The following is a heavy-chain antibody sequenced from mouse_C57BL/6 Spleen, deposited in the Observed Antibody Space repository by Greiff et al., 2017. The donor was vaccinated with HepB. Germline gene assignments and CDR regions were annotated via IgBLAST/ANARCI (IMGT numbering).Heavy chain of an antibody. CDR2: INPSSGYT. CDR1: GYTFTSYT. Sequence: VQLQQSGAELARPGASVKMSCKASGYTFTSYTMHWVKQRPGQGLEWIGYINPSSGYTKYNQKFKDKATLTADKSSSTAYMQLSSLTSEDSAVYYCARGGGTAQATYYFDYWGQGTTLTVSS. J-gene: IGHJ2*01. D-gene: IGHD3-2*02. CDR3: ARGGGTAQATYYFDY. V-gene: IGHV1-4*01.